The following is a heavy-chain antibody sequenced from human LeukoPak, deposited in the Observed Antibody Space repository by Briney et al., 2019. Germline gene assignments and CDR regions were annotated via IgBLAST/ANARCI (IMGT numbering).Heavy chain of an antibody. V-gene: IGHV4-59*01. CDR1: SASISGYY. D-gene: IGHD3-10*01. CDR3: ARDTGYYGSNDAFDI. J-gene: IGHJ3*02. Sequence: NPSETLSLTCTVSSASISGYYWTWIRQPPGKGLEWIGCVYYSGSTTYNPTLKSRVTISIDTSKNQFSLKLSSVTAADTAVYYCARDTGYYGSNDAFDIWGQGTMVAVSP. CDR2: VYYSGST.